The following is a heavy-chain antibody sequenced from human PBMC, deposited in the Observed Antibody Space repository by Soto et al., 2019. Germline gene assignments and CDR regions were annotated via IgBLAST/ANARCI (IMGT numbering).Heavy chain of an antibody. CDR2: INGGGDRT. CDR1: GFTFDNYG. CDR3: AKRGDQPGFDY. V-gene: IGHV3-23*01. Sequence: GGSLRLSCVASGFTFDNYGMNWVRQAPGKGLEWVSGINGGGDRTYHVDSVKGRFTVSRDNSKSTLYLQMNSLRDEDTAVYYCAKRGDQPGFDYWGQGTLVIVSS. J-gene: IGHJ4*02. D-gene: IGHD2-2*01.